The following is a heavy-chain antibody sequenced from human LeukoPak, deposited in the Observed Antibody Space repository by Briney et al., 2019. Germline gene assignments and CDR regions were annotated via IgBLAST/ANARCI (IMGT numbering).Heavy chain of an antibody. V-gene: IGHV3-30*02. CDR3: ARDKMVYAIEVLDY. CDR2: IRYDGSNK. J-gene: IGHJ4*02. D-gene: IGHD2-8*01. CDR1: GFTSSSYG. Sequence: GGSLRLSCAASGFTSSSYGMHWVRQAPGKGLEWVAFIRYDGSNKYYADSVKGRFTISRDNSKNTLYLQRNSLRAEDTAVYYCARDKMVYAIEVLDYWGQGTLVTVSS.